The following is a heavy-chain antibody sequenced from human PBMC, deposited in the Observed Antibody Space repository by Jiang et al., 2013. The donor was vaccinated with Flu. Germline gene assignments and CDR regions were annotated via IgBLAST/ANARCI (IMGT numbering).Heavy chain of an antibody. D-gene: IGHD2-2*01. CDR1: GYTLTELS. J-gene: IGHJ6*02. Sequence: GAEVKKPGASVKVSCKVSGYTLTELSMHWVRQAPGKGLEWMGGFDPEDGETIYAQKFQGRVTMTEDTSTDTAYMELSSLRSEDTAVYYCATDGRLVVPAANPYYYYGMDVWGQGTTVTVSS. CDR2: FDPEDGET. V-gene: IGHV1-24*01. CDR3: ATDGRLVVPAANPYYYYGMDV.